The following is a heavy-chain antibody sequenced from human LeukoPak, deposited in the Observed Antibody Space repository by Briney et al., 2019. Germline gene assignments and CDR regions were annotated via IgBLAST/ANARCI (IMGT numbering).Heavy chain of an antibody. CDR2: ISSSSSYK. CDR3: ARGGDNHYGYSPRVDY. J-gene: IGHJ4*02. CDR1: GFTFSSYG. V-gene: IGHV3-21*01. Sequence: PGGSLRLSCAASGFTFSSYGMNWVRQAAGKGLEWVSSISSSSSYKYYADSVKGRFTISRDNAKNSLYLQMNSLRAEDTAVYYCARGGDNHYGYSPRVDYWGQGTLVTVSS. D-gene: IGHD5-24*01.